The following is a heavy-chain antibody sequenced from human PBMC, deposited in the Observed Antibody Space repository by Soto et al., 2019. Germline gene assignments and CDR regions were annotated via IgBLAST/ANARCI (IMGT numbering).Heavy chain of an antibody. V-gene: IGHV3-33*01. Sequence: QVQLVESGGGVVQPGRSLRLSCAASGFTFSSYGMHWVRQAPGKGLEWVAVIWYDGSNKYYADSVKGRFTISRDNSKNTLYLQMNSLRAEDTAVYYCARSSGSYYMQGNWFDPWGQGTLVTVSS. CDR2: IWYDGSNK. CDR1: GFTFSSYG. CDR3: ARSSGSYYMQGNWFDP. D-gene: IGHD3-10*01. J-gene: IGHJ5*02.